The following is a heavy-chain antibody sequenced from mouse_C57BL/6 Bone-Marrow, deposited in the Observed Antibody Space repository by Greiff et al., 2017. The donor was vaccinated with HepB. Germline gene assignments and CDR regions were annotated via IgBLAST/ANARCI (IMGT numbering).Heavy chain of an antibody. Sequence: EVKVVESGGGLVKPGGSLKLSCAASGFTFSSYAMSWVRQTPEKRLEWVATISDGGSYTYYPDNVKGRFTLSRDNAKNNLYLQMSHLKSEDTAMYYCARDLGWLLPYAMDYWGQGTSVTVSS. D-gene: IGHD2-3*01. J-gene: IGHJ4*01. CDR3: ARDLGWLLPYAMDY. V-gene: IGHV5-4*01. CDR1: GFTFSSYA. CDR2: ISDGGSYT.